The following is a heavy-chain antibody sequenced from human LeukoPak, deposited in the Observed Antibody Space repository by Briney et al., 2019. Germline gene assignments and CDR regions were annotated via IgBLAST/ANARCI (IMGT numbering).Heavy chain of an antibody. J-gene: IGHJ5*02. D-gene: IGHD4-17*01. V-gene: IGHV4-30-4*08. CDR1: GGSISSGDYY. Sequence: SETLSLTCTVSGGSISSGDYYWSWIRQPPGKGLEWIGYIYYSGSTYYNPSLKSRVTISVDTSKNQFSLKLSSVTAADTAVYYCARDSPIYGDYGEPRFDPWGQGTLVTVSS. CDR2: IYYSGST. CDR3: ARDSPIYGDYGEPRFDP.